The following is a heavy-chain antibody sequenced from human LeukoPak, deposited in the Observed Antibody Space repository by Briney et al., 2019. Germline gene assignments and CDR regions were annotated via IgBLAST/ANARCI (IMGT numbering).Heavy chain of an antibody. D-gene: IGHD3-10*01. J-gene: IGHJ6*02. V-gene: IGHV3-23*01. CDR2: ISGSGGST. Sequence: GGSLRLSCAASGFTFSSYAMSWVRQAPGRGLEWVSAISGSGGSTYYADSVKGRFTISRDNSKNTLYLQMNSPRAEDTAVYYCACTMVRGVSRYYGMDVWGQGTTVTVSS. CDR3: ACTMVRGVSRYYGMDV. CDR1: GFTFSSYA.